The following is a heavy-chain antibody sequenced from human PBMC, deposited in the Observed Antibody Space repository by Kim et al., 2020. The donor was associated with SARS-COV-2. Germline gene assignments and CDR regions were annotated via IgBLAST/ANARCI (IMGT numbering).Heavy chain of an antibody. D-gene: IGHD1-26*01. Sequence: NPSLKSRVTISVDKSKYQFSLKLSSVTAADTAVYYCARDRIGIVGAGLGYWGQGTLVTVSS. V-gene: IGHV4-4*02. CDR3: ARDRIGIVGAGLGY. J-gene: IGHJ4*02.